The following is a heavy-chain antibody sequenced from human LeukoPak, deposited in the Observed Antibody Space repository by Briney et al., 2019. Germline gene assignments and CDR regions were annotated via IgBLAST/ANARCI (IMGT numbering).Heavy chain of an antibody. D-gene: IGHD3-22*01. Sequence: PSETLSLTCTVSGDSISSGDYYWSWIRQPAGKGLEWIGRISSSGSTNYNPSLKSRVTISVDTSKNQFSLKLSSVTAADTAVYYCARDPHYYDSSGYDYWGQGTLVTVSS. CDR2: ISSSGST. V-gene: IGHV4-61*02. CDR1: GDSISSGDYY. J-gene: IGHJ4*02. CDR3: ARDPHYYDSSGYDY.